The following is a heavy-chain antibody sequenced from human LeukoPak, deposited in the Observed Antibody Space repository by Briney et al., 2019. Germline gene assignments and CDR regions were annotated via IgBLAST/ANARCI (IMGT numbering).Heavy chain of an antibody. Sequence: GGSLRLSCAASGFTFSSYSMNWVRQAPGKGLEWVSSISTSNSIYYADSVRGRFTISRDNAKNSLYLQMDSLRAEDTAVYYCARRREPEIWGQGTMVTVSS. CDR3: ARRREPEI. D-gene: IGHD1-14*01. CDR1: GFTFSSYS. CDR2: ISTSNSI. V-gene: IGHV3-48*01. J-gene: IGHJ3*02.